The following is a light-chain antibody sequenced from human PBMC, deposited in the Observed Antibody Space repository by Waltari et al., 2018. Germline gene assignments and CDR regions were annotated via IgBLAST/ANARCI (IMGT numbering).Light chain of an antibody. CDR3: QQRSSWTPHT. CDR2: DAS. Sequence: EIVLTQSPATLSLSPGETATLSCRASQSVGTYLAWYQQKPGQAPRLLIYDASNRATGIPDRFRGSGSGTDFTLTIGSLEPEDFAVYYCQQRSSWTPHTFGQGARLEIK. V-gene: IGKV3-11*01. J-gene: IGKJ2*01. CDR1: QSVGTY.